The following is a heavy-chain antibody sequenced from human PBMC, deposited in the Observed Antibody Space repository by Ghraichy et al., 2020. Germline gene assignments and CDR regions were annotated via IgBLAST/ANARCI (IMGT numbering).Heavy chain of an antibody. CDR3: ARGCSGFSVYY. Sequence: ASVKVSCKTSRSNFSSSYILWKLQCPLQVLKRKGIINPSGGTTSYAQKFQGRVTMTRDTSTSTVYMELSSLRSEDTAVYYCARGCSGFSVYYCGQGILVTVSS. D-gene: IGHD6-19*01. CDR2: INPSGGTT. J-gene: IGHJ4*02. V-gene: IGHV1-46*03. CDR1: RSNFSSSY.